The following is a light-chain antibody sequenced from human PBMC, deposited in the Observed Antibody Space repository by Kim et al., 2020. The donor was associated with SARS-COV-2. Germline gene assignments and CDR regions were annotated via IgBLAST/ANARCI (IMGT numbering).Light chain of an antibody. Sequence: SSELTQGPAVSVALGQTVSITCQGDSLRSYYATWYQQKPGQAPILVIYGKNNRPSGIPDRFSGSSSGNTASLTITGTQAGDEADYYCNSRDSNDNVVFGGGTQLTVL. CDR2: GKN. V-gene: IGLV3-19*01. CDR1: SLRSYY. J-gene: IGLJ2*01. CDR3: NSRDSNDNVV.